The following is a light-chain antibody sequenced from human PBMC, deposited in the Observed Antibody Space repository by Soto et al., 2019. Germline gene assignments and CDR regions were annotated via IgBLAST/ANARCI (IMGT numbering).Light chain of an antibody. V-gene: IGKV1-5*01. CDR2: DAS. CDR3: QHYRLYSPWT. J-gene: IGKJ1*01. CDR1: QNINAW. Sequence: IQMTQSPSTLSASVGDRVNITCRASQNINAWLAWYQQKPGKAPKLLISDASSLESGVPSRFSGSGSGTEFTLTIIGLQPDDFATYYCQHYRLYSPWTFGQGTKVEI.